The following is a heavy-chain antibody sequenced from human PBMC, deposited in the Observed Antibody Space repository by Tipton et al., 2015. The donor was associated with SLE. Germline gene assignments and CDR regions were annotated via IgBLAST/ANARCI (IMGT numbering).Heavy chain of an antibody. CDR1: GGSISSSSYY. Sequence: TLSLTCTVSGGSISSSSYYWGWIRQPPGKGLEWIGSIYYSGSTYYNPSLTSRVTISVDTTKNQFSLKLSSVTAADTAVYYCARARRAYGSGGDAFDIWGQGTMVTVSS. V-gene: IGHV4-39*07. D-gene: IGHD3-10*01. CDR3: ARARRAYGSGGDAFDI. CDR2: IYYSGST. J-gene: IGHJ3*02.